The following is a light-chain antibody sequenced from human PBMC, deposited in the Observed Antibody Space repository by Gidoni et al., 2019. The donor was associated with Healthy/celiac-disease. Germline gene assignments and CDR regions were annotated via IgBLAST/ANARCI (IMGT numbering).Light chain of an antibody. V-gene: IGKV3-20*01. CDR2: GAS. CDR1: QSVSSSY. CDR3: QQYGSAPL. J-gene: IGKJ2*01. Sequence: EIVLTQSPGTLSLSPGERATLSCRASQSVSSSYLAWYQQKPGQAHRLLIYGASSRATGIPARFSGSGYGTDFTLTISRLEPEDFAVYYCQQYGSAPLFXQXTKLEIK.